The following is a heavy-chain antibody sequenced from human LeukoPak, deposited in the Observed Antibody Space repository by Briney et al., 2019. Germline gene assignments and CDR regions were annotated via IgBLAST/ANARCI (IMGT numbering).Heavy chain of an antibody. CDR1: GASISSYY. V-gene: IGHV4-59*01. Sequence: SETLSLTCTVSGASISSYYWSWIRQPPGKGLEWIGDIYYSGSIKYNPSLKSRVTMSEDTSKNQFSLKLSSVTAADTAIYYCARENPSGYYNRPIDYWGQGTLVTVSS. D-gene: IGHD3-22*01. CDR3: ARENPSGYYNRPIDY. J-gene: IGHJ4*02. CDR2: IYYSGSI.